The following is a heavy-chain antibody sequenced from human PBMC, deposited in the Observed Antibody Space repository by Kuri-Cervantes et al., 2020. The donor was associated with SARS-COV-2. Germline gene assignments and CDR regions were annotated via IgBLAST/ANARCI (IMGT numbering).Heavy chain of an antibody. D-gene: IGHD3-10*01. CDR3: ARKPSGSGYNYGIDV. J-gene: IGHJ6*02. CDR1: GYSFTSYW. Sequence: GESLKISCKGSGYSFTSYWISWVRQMPGKGLEWMGRIDPSDSYTNYSPSFQGHVAISADKSISTAYLQWSSLKASDTAMYYCARKPSGSGYNYGIDVWGQGTTVTVSS. CDR2: IDPSDSYT. V-gene: IGHV5-10-1*01.